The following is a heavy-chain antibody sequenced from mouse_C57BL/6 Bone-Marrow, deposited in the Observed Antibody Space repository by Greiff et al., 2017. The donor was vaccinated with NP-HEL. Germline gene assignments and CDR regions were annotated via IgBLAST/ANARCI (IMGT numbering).Heavy chain of an antibody. CDR1: GFTFSSYG. D-gene: IGHD1-2*01. CDR3: ARQGRQAWFAY. V-gene: IGHV5-6*01. J-gene: IGHJ3*01. Sequence: DVHLVESGGDLVKPGGSLKLSCAASGFTFSSYGMSWVRQTPDKRLEWVATISSGGSYTYYPDSVKGRFTLSRDNAKNTLYLQMSSLKSEDTAMYYCARQGRQAWFAYWGQGTLVTVSA. CDR2: ISSGGSYT.